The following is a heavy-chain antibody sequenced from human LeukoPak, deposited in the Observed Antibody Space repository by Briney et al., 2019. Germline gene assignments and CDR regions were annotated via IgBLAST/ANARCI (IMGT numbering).Heavy chain of an antibody. Sequence: ASVKVSCKSSENTFTAYYIHWVRQAPGQGLEWMGGINPKSGATKYAQKFPGRVTMTRDASISTAYMDLSGLRSDDTAVYYCARRQGNSLGAFDIWGQGKMITVSS. J-gene: IGHJ3*02. CDR3: ARRQGNSLGAFDI. D-gene: IGHD2-21*01. CDR2: INPKSGAT. CDR1: ENTFTAYY. V-gene: IGHV1-2*02.